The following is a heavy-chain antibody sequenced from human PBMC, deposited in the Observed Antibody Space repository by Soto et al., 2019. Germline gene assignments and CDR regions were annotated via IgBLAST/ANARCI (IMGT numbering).Heavy chain of an antibody. CDR2: IIPIFGTA. D-gene: IGHD6-19*01. V-gene: IGHV1-69*13. CDR3: ARGVVAVEDYYYGMYV. J-gene: IGHJ6*02. CDR1: GGTFSSYA. Sequence: SVKVSCKASGGTFSSYAISWVRQAPGQGLEWMGGIIPIFGTANYAQKFQGRVTITADESTSTAYMELSSLRSEDTAVYYCARGVVAVEDYYYGMYVWGQGTTVTVSS.